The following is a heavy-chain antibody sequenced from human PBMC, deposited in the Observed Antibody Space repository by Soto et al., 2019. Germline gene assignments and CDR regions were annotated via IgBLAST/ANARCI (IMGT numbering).Heavy chain of an antibody. CDR3: AKYAGIVVVVATVSAPLDY. J-gene: IGHJ4*02. Sequence: EVQLLESGGGLVQPGGSLRLSCAGSGFTFGNYAMTWVRQAPGKGLEWVSGICGGGGGTYYADSVKGRFTVFRDISKNTLYLQKNSQRAEDTPIYYYAKYAGIVVVVATVSAPLDYWGQGTLVTVSS. D-gene: IGHD2-15*01. CDR2: ICGGGGGT. CDR1: GFTFGNYA. V-gene: IGHV3-23*01.